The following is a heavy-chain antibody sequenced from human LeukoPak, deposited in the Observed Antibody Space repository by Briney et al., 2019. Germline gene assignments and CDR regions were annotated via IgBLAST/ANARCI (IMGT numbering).Heavy chain of an antibody. CDR2: ITPDGSGT. J-gene: IGHJ4*02. V-gene: IGHV3-74*01. CDR1: GFTFSNAW. D-gene: IGHD3-3*01. Sequence: GGSLRLSCAASGFTFSNAWMSWVRQAPGKGLVWVSRITPDGSGTDYADSVKGRFTISRDNAKNTLYLQMNSLRVEDTAVYYCAKSMSGPNDYWDQGTLVTVSS. CDR3: AKSMSGPNDY.